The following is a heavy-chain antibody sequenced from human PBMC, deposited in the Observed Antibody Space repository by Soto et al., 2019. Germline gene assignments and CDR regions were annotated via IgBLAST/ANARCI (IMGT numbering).Heavy chain of an antibody. CDR2: ISAYNGNT. D-gene: IGHD5-12*01. CDR3: ARDVDIVATITPDAFDI. CDR1: GYTFTSDS. V-gene: IGHV1-18*01. Sequence: QVQLVQSGAEVKKPGASVKVSCKASGYTFTSDSISWVRQAPGQGLEWMGWISAYNGNTNYAQKLQGRVTMTTDTSTSTAYMELRSLRSDDTAVYYCARDVDIVATITPDAFDIWGQGTMVTVSS. J-gene: IGHJ3*02.